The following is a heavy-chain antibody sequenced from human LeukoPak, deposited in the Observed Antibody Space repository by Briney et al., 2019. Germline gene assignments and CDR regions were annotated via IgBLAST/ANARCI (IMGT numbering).Heavy chain of an antibody. V-gene: IGHV3-23*01. CDR3: AKDGDITIFGVAAQLDY. J-gene: IGHJ4*02. D-gene: IGHD3-3*01. Sequence: GGSLRLSCAASGFTVSSNYMSWVRQAPGKGLEWVSAISGSGGSTYYADSVKGRFTISRDNSKNTLYLQMNSLRAEDTAVYYCAKDGDITIFGVAAQLDYWGQGTLVTVSS. CDR2: ISGSGGST. CDR1: GFTVSSNY.